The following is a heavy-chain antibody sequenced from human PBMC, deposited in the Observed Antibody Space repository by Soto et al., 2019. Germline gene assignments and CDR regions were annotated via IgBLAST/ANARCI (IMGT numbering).Heavy chain of an antibody. CDR2: MSGNGGSA. Sequence: ELQLLESGGGLLQPGGSLRLSCAASGFTFSSYAMSWVRQAPGKGLEWVSGMSGNGGSAYYADSGKGRFTISRDNSKKTLYLQMNSLRAEDTAVYYCAKGPIFGVENIYDYWGQGTLVTVSS. CDR3: AKGPIFGVENIYDY. D-gene: IGHD3-3*01. CDR1: GFTFSSYA. J-gene: IGHJ4*02. V-gene: IGHV3-23*01.